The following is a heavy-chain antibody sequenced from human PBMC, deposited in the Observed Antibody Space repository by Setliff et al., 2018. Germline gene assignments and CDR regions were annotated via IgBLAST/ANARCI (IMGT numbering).Heavy chain of an antibody. CDR1: GFTFDDYG. V-gene: IGHV3-20*03. Sequence: ASGFTFDDYGMSWVRQAPGKGLEWVSGINWNGGSTGYADSVKGLFTISRDNAKNSLYLQMNSLRAEDTALYYCARGGSPVAVAGLTDYWGQGTMVTVSS. CDR3: ARGGSPVAVAGLTDY. J-gene: IGHJ4*03. D-gene: IGHD6-19*01. CDR2: INWNGGST.